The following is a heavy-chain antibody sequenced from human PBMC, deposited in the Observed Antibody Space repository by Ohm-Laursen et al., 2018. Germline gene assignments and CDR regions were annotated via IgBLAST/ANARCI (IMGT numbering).Heavy chain of an antibody. J-gene: IGHJ6*02. CDR3: ARDVAHGGYGFGMDV. D-gene: IGHD5-12*01. CDR1: GFTFSSYS. Sequence: SLRLSCAASGFTFSSYSMNWVRQAPGKGLEWLSYISSSGTTKYYADSVKGRFTISRDNAKNLLYLQMNNLRAEDMAVYYCARDVAHGGYGFGMDVWGQGTTVTVSS. CDR2: ISSSGTTK. V-gene: IGHV3-48*04.